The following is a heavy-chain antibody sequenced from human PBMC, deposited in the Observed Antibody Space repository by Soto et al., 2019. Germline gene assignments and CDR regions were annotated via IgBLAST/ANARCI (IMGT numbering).Heavy chain of an antibody. Sequence: GGSLRLSCAASGFTFSSYDMHWVRQATGKGLEWVSAIGTAGDTYYPGSVKGRFTISRENAKNSLYLQMNSLRAGDTAVYYCARVLVTDAFDIWGQGTMVTVSS. CDR1: GFTFSSYD. CDR3: ARVLVTDAFDI. D-gene: IGHD6-13*01. CDR2: IGTAGDT. V-gene: IGHV3-13*01. J-gene: IGHJ3*02.